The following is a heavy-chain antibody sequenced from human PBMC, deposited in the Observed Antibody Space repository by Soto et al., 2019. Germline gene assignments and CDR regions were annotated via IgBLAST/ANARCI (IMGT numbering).Heavy chain of an antibody. V-gene: IGHV1-46*01. Sequence: ASVKVSCKASGYTFTSYDIHWMRQAPGQGLEWMGIINPSGGSAGYAQKFQGRVTMTRDTSTSTVYMELSSLRSEDTAVYYCARAYGDYDAFDIWGQGTMVTVSS. D-gene: IGHD4-17*01. CDR3: ARAYGDYDAFDI. CDR2: INPSGGSA. J-gene: IGHJ3*02. CDR1: GYTFTSYD.